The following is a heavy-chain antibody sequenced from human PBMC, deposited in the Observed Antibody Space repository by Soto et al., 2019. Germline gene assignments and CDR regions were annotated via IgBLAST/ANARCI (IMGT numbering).Heavy chain of an antibody. V-gene: IGHV3-15*01. J-gene: IGHJ4*02. Sequence: GGSLRLSCAASGFNFADAWMSWVRQAPGKGLEWVGRIKSKTDDGTTDYAAPVKGRFTISRDDSKNTLYLQMNSLETEDTAVYYCTTHFYDFWSGYALGYFDYWGQGTPVTVSS. CDR2: IKSKTDDGTT. CDR3: TTHFYDFWSGYALGYFDY. CDR1: GFNFADAW. D-gene: IGHD3-3*01.